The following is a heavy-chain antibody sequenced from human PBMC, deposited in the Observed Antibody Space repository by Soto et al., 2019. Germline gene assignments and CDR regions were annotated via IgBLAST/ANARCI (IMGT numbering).Heavy chain of an antibody. D-gene: IGHD6-13*01. CDR2: IIPIFGTA. Sequence: QVQLVQSGAEVKKPGASVKVSCKASGYTFTSYYMHWVRQAPGQGLEWMGGIIPIFGTANYAQKFQGRVTITADESTSTAYMELSSLRSEDTAVYYCARGGIAAAGLNWFDPWGQGTLVTVSS. J-gene: IGHJ5*02. V-gene: IGHV1-69*01. CDR3: ARGGIAAAGLNWFDP. CDR1: GYTFTSYY.